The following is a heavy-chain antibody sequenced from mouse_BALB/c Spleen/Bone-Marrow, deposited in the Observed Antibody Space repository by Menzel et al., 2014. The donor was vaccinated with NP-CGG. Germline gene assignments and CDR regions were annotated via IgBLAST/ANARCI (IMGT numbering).Heavy chain of an antibody. CDR3: ARNPYGNYAMDY. J-gene: IGHJ4*01. CDR1: GFSLTNYG. CDR2: IWSDGNT. D-gene: IGHD2-10*02. V-gene: IGHV2-6*02. Sequence: QVQLQQSGPGLVAPSQSLSITCTVSGFSLTNYGVHWVRQPPGKGLEWLVVIWSDGNTTYNSALKTRLSISMDNSKSXVFLKMNSLQTDDTAMYYCARNPYGNYAMDYWGQGTSVTVSS.